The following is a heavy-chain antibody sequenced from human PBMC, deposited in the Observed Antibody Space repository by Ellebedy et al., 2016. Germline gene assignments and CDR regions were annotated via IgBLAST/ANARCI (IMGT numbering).Heavy chain of an antibody. D-gene: IGHD3-22*01. CDR1: GFTFNTYT. V-gene: IGHV3-30*04. CDR2: ISYDGSKK. J-gene: IGHJ3*02. Sequence: GESLKISXAASGFTFNTYTLHWVRQVPGKGLEWVAFISYDGSKKYYADSVKGRFTISRDNSNKTLYLQMNSLRAEDTAVYYCARDFAYHYYDRSTNALDIWGQGTMVTVSS. CDR3: ARDFAYHYYDRSTNALDI.